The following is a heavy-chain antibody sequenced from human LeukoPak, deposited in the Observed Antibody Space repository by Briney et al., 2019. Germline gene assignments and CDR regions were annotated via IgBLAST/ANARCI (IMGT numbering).Heavy chain of an antibody. CDR1: GGSITTYY. V-gene: IGHV4-59*01. J-gene: IGHJ4*02. CDR2: IFHSGSS. Sequence: SETLSLTCTVSGGSITTYYWSWIRQPPGKELEWIGYIFHSGSSDYNPSLESRVTISADTSKNQFSLKLSSVTAADTAVYYCARDHPSGTQDYWGQGTLVTVSS. CDR3: ARDHPSGTQDY. D-gene: IGHD1-7*01.